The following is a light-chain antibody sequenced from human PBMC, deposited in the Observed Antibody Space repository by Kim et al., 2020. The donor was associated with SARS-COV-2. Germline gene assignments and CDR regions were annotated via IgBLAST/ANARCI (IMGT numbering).Light chain of an antibody. Sequence: PSSLSASVVDKVTITCQASQYSGDYLNWYQQKPGKAPELLIYDTSNLERGVPSRFSATKSGTDFTFTISNVQAEDVATYYCQQRFAFGPGTKLEI. CDR3: QQRFA. V-gene: IGKV1-33*01. CDR1: QYSGDY. J-gene: IGKJ3*01. CDR2: DTS.